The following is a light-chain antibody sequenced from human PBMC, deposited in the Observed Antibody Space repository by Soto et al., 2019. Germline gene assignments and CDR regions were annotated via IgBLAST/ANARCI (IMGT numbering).Light chain of an antibody. J-gene: IGLJ2*01. CDR3: QTWGTGIQVI. CDR2: LNSDGSH. Sequence: QPVLTQSPSASDSLGASVKLTCTLSSGHSTYAIAWHQQQPEKGPRYLMKLNSDGSHSKGDGIPDRFSGSSSGAERYLTISCLQSEDEADYYCQTWGTGIQVIFGGGTKVTVL. V-gene: IGLV4-69*01. CDR1: SGHSTYA.